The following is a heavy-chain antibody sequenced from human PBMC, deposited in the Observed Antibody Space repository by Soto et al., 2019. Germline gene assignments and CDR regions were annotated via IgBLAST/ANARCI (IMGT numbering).Heavy chain of an antibody. J-gene: IGHJ3*02. Sequence: GASVKVSCKASGYTFTSYDINWVRQATGQGLEWMGWMNPNSGNTGYAQKLQGRVTMTRNTSISTDNIEQSSLRYKDTAVYYCARRSIVVVPAAMSAFDIWGQGTMVTVSS. V-gene: IGHV1-8*01. CDR2: MNPNSGNT. CDR3: ARRSIVVVPAAMSAFDI. D-gene: IGHD2-2*01. CDR1: GYTFTSYD.